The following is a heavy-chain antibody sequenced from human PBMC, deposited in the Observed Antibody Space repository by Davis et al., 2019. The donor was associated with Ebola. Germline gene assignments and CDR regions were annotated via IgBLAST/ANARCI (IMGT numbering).Heavy chain of an antibody. D-gene: IGHD3-9*01. CDR1: GFTFSSYG. J-gene: IGHJ4*02. Sequence: WGSLRLSCAASGFTFSSYGMHWVRQAPGKGLEWVGRIKSKTDGGTTDYAAPVKGRFTISRDDSKNTLYLQMNSLKTEDTAVYYCTTAWHYDILTGYYKPFDYWGQGTLVTVSS. CDR2: IKSKTDGGTT. V-gene: IGHV3-15*01. CDR3: TTAWHYDILTGYYKPFDY.